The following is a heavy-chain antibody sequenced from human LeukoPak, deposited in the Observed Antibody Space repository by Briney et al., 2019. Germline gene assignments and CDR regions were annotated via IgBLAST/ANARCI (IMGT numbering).Heavy chain of an antibody. J-gene: IGHJ5*02. CDR2: IRYSGTT. Sequence: PSETLSLTCTVSGGSISGYYWSWIRQPPGKGLEWIGYIRYSGTTYYNPSLKSRVTISVDTSKNQFSLKLSSVTAADTAVYYCARLHDYGDYAWFDPWGQGTLVTVSS. D-gene: IGHD4-17*01. V-gene: IGHV4-59*04. CDR3: ARLHDYGDYAWFDP. CDR1: GGSISGYY.